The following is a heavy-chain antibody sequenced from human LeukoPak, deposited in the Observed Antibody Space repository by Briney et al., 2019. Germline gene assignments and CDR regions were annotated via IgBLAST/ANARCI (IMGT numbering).Heavy chain of an antibody. D-gene: IGHD3-22*01. CDR2: ISGSGGST. J-gene: IGHJ4*02. Sequence: PGGSLRLSCAASGFTFSTYVMSWSRQAPGKGLEWVSSISGSGGSTYYADSVKGRFTVSRDNSKNTLYLQMNSLRAEDTAVYYCAKARGTVVPPFDYWGQGTLATVSS. CDR1: GFTFSTYV. CDR3: AKARGTVVPPFDY. V-gene: IGHV3-23*01.